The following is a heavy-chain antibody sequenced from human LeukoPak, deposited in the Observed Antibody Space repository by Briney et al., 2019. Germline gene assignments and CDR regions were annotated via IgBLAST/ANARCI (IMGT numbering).Heavy chain of an antibody. CDR1: GFTVSSNY. CDR2: IYGGGST. J-gene: IGHJ4*02. V-gene: IGHV3-53*01. Sequence: SGGSLRLSCAASGFTVSSNYMNWVRQAPGKGLEWVSVIYGGGSTYYADSVKGRFTISRDNSKNTLYLQMNSLRAEDTAVYYCARSPWSGYSYYFDYWGQGTLVTVSS. CDR3: ARSPWSGYSYYFDY. D-gene: IGHD3-3*01.